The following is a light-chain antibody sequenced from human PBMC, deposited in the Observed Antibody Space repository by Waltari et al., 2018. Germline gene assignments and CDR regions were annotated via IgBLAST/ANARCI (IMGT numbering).Light chain of an antibody. CDR2: WSS. Sequence: DIVMTKSPPSLPVTPGEPASISCRASQSLLHSNGYPYLDWYLQKPGQSPQLLIYWSSNRASGVPDRFSGSGSGTDFTLKISRVEAEDVGVYFCMQALQTPKTFGQGTQLEIK. J-gene: IGKJ2*01. V-gene: IGKV2-28*01. CDR1: QSLLHSNGYPY. CDR3: MQALQTPKT.